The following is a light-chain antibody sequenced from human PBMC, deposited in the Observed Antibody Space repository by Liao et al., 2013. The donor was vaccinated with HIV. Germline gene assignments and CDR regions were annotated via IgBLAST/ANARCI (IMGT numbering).Light chain of an antibody. Sequence: SYELTQPPSVSVSPGQTASISCSGDKLGDQYASWYHQRPGQSPVLVLYQDTKRPSGIPERFSGSNSGNTATLTITRVEAGDEADYYCQVWDSNSDHYVFGSGTKVTVL. J-gene: IGLJ1*01. V-gene: IGLV3-1*01. CDR2: QDT. CDR3: QVWDSNSDHYV. CDR1: KLGDQY.